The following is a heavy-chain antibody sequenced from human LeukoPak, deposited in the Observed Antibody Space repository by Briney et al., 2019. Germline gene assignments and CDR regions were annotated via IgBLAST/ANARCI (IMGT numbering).Heavy chain of an antibody. J-gene: IGHJ5*02. CDR2: ISYSGYT. Sequence: PGGSLRLSCAASGFTFSSYWMSWVRQPPGKGLEWIGYISYSGYTKYDPSLKSRVAISIDTSKKQFSLQLNSVTAADTAVYYCARLIGENYDYTGHYLGWIDPWGQGALVTVSS. CDR1: GFTFSSYW. D-gene: IGHD3-22*01. V-gene: IGHV4-59*01. CDR3: ARLIGENYDYTGHYLGWIDP.